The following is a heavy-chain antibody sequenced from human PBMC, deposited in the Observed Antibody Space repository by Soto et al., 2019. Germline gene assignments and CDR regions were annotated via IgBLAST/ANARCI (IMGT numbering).Heavy chain of an antibody. J-gene: IGHJ4*02. Sequence: AEALSLTCTVAGSSISNYYWSWSRQPPVEGLEWIWSIYYSGSTNYNPSLKSRVTISADTSKNQFSLKLISVTAADTAVYYCATAYYYASRGYHSGSYFASWGKGPLVTVSP. CDR2: IYYSGST. CDR3: ATAYYYASRGYHSGSYFAS. V-gene: IGHV4-59*01. D-gene: IGHD3-22*01. CDR1: GSSISNYY.